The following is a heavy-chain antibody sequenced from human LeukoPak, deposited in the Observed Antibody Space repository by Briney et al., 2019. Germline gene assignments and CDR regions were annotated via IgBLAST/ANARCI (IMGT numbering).Heavy chain of an antibody. CDR2: ISGGGDSI. J-gene: IGHJ4*02. CDR3: AREVGHFDY. V-gene: IGHV3-23*01. CDR1: GFTFSSYA. D-gene: IGHD1-26*01. Sequence: PGGTLRLSCAASGFTFSSYAMSWVRQAPGKGLEGVSTISGGGDSIYYADSVKGRFTISRDNSKNTLYLQMNSLRAEDTAVYDCAREVGHFDYWGQGTLVTVSS.